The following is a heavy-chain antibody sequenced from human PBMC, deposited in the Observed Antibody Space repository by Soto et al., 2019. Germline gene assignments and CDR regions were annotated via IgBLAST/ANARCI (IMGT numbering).Heavy chain of an antibody. D-gene: IGHD7-27*01. Sequence: PSETLSLTCTVPGGSVNIGTYYWSWIRQPPGKGLEWIGFIHYSGSTNYNPSLKGRVTISVDTSKNQFSLKLSSVTAADTAVYYCAREGGYTQTLTGPPNWGQGTLVTVS. J-gene: IGHJ4*02. CDR1: GGSVNIGTYY. V-gene: IGHV4-61*01. CDR3: AREGGYTQTLTGPPN. CDR2: IHYSGST.